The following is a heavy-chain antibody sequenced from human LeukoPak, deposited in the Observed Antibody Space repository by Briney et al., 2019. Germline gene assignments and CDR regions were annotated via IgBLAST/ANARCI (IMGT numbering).Heavy chain of an antibody. V-gene: IGHV1-2*02. CDR3: ASGENDHDF. J-gene: IGHJ4*02. D-gene: IGHD1-1*01. Sequence: ASVKVSCKASGYTFTGYYMHWVRQAPGQGLEWMGWINPNSGGTNYAQKFQGRVTMTRDTSISTAYMELSRLSSVTAADTAVYYCASGENDHDFWGQGTLVTVSS. CDR1: GYTFTGYY. CDR2: INPNSGGT.